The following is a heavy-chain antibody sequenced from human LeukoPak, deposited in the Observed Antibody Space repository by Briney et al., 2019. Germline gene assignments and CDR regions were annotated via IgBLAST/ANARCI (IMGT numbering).Heavy chain of an antibody. Sequence: PSETLSLTCTVSGGSINSSSYYWGWIRQPPGKGLEWIGSLYYSGSTYYNPSLKSRVTISVDTSKNQFSLKLSSVTAADTAVYYCASGRGVVVVVAATGARGAFDIWGQGTMVTVSS. CDR3: ASGRGVVVVVAATGARGAFDI. J-gene: IGHJ3*02. CDR1: GGSINSSSYY. CDR2: LYYSGST. V-gene: IGHV4-39*01. D-gene: IGHD2-15*01.